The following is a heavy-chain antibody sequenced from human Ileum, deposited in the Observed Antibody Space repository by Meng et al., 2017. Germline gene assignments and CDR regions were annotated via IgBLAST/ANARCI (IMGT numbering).Heavy chain of an antibody. Sequence: QVQLVQSGAEVKKPGASVKVSCKASGYTFTNYAMHWVRQVPGQRLEWMGWIIAGSDNTKYSQRFQGRISITRDTSASTVYMELSRLRYEDTAVYYCARDEGIPASLDSWGQGTLVTVSS. V-gene: IGHV1-3*01. CDR2: IIAGSDNT. J-gene: IGHJ4*02. CDR3: ARDEGIPASLDS. D-gene: IGHD2-2*01. CDR1: GYTFTNYA.